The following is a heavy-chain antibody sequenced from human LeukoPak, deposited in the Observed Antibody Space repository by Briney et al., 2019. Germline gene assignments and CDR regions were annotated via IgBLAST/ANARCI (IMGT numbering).Heavy chain of an antibody. J-gene: IGHJ1*01. Sequence: SETLSLTCTVSGGSISTYYWNWIRQPPGKGLEWIGYIYHSGSTNYNPSLQSRVTIPVDTSKNQFSLNLNSVTAADTAVYYCARGGAARLHFQNWGQGTLVTVSS. CDR1: GGSISTYY. V-gene: IGHV4-59*01. CDR2: IYHSGST. CDR3: ARGGAARLHFQN. D-gene: IGHD6-6*01.